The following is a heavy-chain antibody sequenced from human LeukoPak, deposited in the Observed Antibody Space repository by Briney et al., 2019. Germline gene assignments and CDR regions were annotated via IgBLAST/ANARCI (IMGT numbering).Heavy chain of an antibody. D-gene: IGHD6-19*01. CDR2: ISYDGSNK. Sequence: SLRLSCAASGFTFSNYAMHWVRQAPGKGLEWVAIISYDGSNKYYADSVKGRFTISRDNSKNTLYLQMNSLRAEDTAVYYCARDQKYSSAWPFTNGIGIWGQGTLVTVSS. J-gene: IGHJ4*02. CDR1: GFTFSNYA. V-gene: IGHV3-30*04. CDR3: ARDQKYSSAWPFTNGIGI.